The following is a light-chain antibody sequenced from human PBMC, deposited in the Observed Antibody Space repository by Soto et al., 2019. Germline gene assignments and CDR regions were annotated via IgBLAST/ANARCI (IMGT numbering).Light chain of an antibody. CDR1: SSNIGNNY. V-gene: IGLV1-47*01. Sequence: QSVLAQPPLVSGTPGQRVAISCSGSSSNIGNNYVYWYQQLPGTSPKLLIYRNDQRPSGVPDRFSGSRSGNTASLTISGLQAEDEADYYCSSYTDSSNYVFGTGTKVTVL. J-gene: IGLJ1*01. CDR3: SSYTDSSNYV. CDR2: RND.